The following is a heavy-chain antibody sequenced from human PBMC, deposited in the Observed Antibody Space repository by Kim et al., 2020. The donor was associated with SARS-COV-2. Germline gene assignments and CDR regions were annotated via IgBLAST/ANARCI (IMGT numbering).Heavy chain of an antibody. CDR3: ARAKIGQGLGSWTPLYFDY. CDR1: GYTFTSYG. Sequence: ASVKVSCKASGYTFTSYGISWVRQAPGQGLEWMGWISAYNGNTNYAQKLQGRVTMTTDTSTSTAYMELRSLRSDDTAVYYCARAKIGQGLGSWTPLYFDYWGQGTLVTVSS. CDR2: ISAYNGNT. J-gene: IGHJ4*02. D-gene: IGHD1-26*01. V-gene: IGHV1-18*04.